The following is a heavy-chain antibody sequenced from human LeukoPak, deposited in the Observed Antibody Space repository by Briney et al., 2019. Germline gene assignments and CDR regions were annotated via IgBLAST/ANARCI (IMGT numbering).Heavy chain of an antibody. V-gene: IGHV3-66*02. CDR1: GFTVSSNY. D-gene: IGHD1-26*01. CDR2: IYSGGST. Sequence: GGSLRLSCAASGFTVSSNYMSWVRQAPGKGLEWVSVIYSGGSTYYADSVKGRFTISRDNSKNTLYLQMNSLRAEDTAVYYCARGSSWWELPRFDYWGQGTLVTVSS. J-gene: IGHJ4*02. CDR3: ARGSSWWELPRFDY.